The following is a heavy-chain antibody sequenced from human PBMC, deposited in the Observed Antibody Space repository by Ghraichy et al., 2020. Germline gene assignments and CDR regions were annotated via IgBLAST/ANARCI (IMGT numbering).Heavy chain of an antibody. V-gene: IGHV4-59*01. Sequence: SETLSLTCTVSGGSITNYYWSWIRQPPGKGLEWIGYIYYSGSTNYNPSLESRVTKSVDTSKNQFSLKLTSVTAADTAVYYCAREPECWGQGTLVTVSS. CDR2: IYYSGST. CDR1: GGSITNYY. J-gene: IGHJ4*02. CDR3: AREPEC. D-gene: IGHD1-14*01.